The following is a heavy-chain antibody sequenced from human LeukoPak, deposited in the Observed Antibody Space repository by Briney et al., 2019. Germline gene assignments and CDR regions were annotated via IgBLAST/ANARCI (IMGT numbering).Heavy chain of an antibody. J-gene: IGHJ3*02. CDR1: GFTFDDYG. D-gene: IGHD2-15*01. CDR2: IKQDGSEK. CDR3: ARHRSGGSQDDAFDI. Sequence: GGSLRLSCAASGFTFDDYGMTWVRQAPGKGLEWVADIKQDGSEKYYVDSVKGRFTISRQNAKNSLFLQMNSLRAEDTAVYYCARHRSGGSQDDAFDIWGQGTMVTVSS. V-gene: IGHV3-7*01.